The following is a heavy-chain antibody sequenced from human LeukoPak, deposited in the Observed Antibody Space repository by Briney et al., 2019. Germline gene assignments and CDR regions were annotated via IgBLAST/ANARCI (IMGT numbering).Heavy chain of an antibody. Sequence: PGGSLRLSCAASGFTFSSYWMHWVRQAPGKGLVWASRINSDGSSTSYADSVKGRFTISRDNAKNTLYLQMNSLRAEDTAVYYCAGSYYYDSSGYYYYSNDAFDIWGQGTMVTVSS. CDR2: INSDGSST. V-gene: IGHV3-74*01. CDR3: AGSYYYDSSGYYYYSNDAFDI. CDR1: GFTFSSYW. D-gene: IGHD3-22*01. J-gene: IGHJ3*02.